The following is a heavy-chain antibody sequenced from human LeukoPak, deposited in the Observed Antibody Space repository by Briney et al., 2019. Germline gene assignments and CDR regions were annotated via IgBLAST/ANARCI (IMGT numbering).Heavy chain of an antibody. Sequence: SQTLSLTCTVSRGSIISGSDYWSWIRQPAGKGLEWIGHIYTSGSTSYNPSLQSRVTISVDTSKHQFSLKVTSVTAADTAVYYCARAGGSVGWYGTIDSWGQGTLVTVSS. D-gene: IGHD6-19*01. CDR2: IYTSGST. V-gene: IGHV4-61*09. CDR3: ARAGGSVGWYGTIDS. J-gene: IGHJ4*02. CDR1: RGSIISGSDY.